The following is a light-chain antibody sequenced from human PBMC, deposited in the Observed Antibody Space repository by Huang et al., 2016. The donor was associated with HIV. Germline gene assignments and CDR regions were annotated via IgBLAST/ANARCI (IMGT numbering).Light chain of an antibody. CDR3: MQALQTPKLT. Sequence: DIVMTQSPLSLPVTPGEPASISCRSSQSLLHSNGYNYLDWYLQKPGQSPQLLIYLGSSRDCGVHDRFSGSGSGADFTLKNSRVEAEDVGVYYCMQALQTPKLTFGGGTKVEIK. CDR1: QSLLHSNGYNY. J-gene: IGKJ4*01. CDR2: LGS. V-gene: IGKV2-28*01.